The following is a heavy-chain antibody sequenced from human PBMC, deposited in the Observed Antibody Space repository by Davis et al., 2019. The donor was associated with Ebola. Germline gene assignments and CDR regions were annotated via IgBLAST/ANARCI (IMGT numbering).Heavy chain of an antibody. V-gene: IGHV3-33*01. CDR2: LWSHGNDY. CDR1: AFTFRHYG. D-gene: IGHD2/OR15-2a*01. CDR3: ARDPDTSGYYSWFDP. J-gene: IGHJ5*02. Sequence: GESLKISCAASAFTFRHYGMHWVRQAPGKGLEWVAGLWSHGNDYVYGDPVRGRFTISRDNSRNTLYLQMNSLRVQDTAVYYCARDPDTSGYYSWFDPWGQGTLVTVSS.